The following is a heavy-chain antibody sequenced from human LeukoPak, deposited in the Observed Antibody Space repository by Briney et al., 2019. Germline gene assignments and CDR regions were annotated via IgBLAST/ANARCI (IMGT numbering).Heavy chain of an antibody. J-gene: IGHJ4*02. D-gene: IGHD3-10*01. CDR3: ARDADGSGTLLDY. Sequence: GASVKVSCKASGYTFTSYGIRWVRQAPGKGLAWMGWINADNGNTRYAQKLQGRVTMTTDTSTTTAYMDLRSLRTDETAVYYCARDADGSGTLLDYWGQGTLVTVSS. V-gene: IGHV1-18*01. CDR2: INADNGNT. CDR1: GYTFTSYG.